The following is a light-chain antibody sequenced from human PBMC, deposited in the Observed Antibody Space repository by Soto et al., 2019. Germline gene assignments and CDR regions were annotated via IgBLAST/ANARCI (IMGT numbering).Light chain of an antibody. CDR2: AAS. CDR3: QQSYSTPQT. V-gene: IGKV1-39*01. J-gene: IGKJ1*01. Sequence: IQMTQSPSSLSPSVGDRVTITRRASQSISSYLNWYQQKPGKAPKLLIYAASSLQSGVPSRFSGSGSGTDFTLTISSLQPEDFATYYCQQSYSTPQTFGQGTKVDIK. CDR1: QSISSY.